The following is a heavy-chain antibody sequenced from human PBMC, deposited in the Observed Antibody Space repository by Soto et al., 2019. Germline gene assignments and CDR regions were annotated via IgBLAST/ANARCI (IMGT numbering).Heavy chain of an antibody. J-gene: IGHJ5*02. Sequence: QVQLVQSGAEVKKPGSSVKVSCKASGGTFSSYAISWVRQAPGQGLEWMGGIIPIFGTANYAQKFQGRVTITADESTSTAYMELSSLRSEDTAVYYCARKCGTGAAAEYNWFDPWGQGTLVTVSS. CDR3: ARKCGTGAAAEYNWFDP. CDR2: IIPIFGTA. D-gene: IGHD6-13*01. V-gene: IGHV1-69*01. CDR1: GGTFSSYA.